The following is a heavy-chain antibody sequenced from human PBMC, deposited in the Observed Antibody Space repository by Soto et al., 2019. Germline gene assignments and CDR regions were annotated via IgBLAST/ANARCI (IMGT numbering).Heavy chain of an antibody. CDR2: ISGSGDNT. V-gene: IGHV3-23*01. CDR1: GFTFSSYA. Sequence: EVQLLESGGGLVQPGGSLRLSCAASGFTFSSYAMSWVRQAPGKGLEWVSGISGSGDNTYYADSVKGRFTISRDNSKKTLYLQMSSLRVEDTAIYYCAIESAASFDLWGQGTLVTVSS. J-gene: IGHJ4*02. CDR3: AIESAASFDL.